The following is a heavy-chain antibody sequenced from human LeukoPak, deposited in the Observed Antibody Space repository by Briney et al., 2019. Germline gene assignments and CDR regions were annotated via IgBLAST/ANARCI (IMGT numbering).Heavy chain of an antibody. Sequence: PSETLSLTCAVYGGSFSGYYWSWIRQPPGKGLEWIGEINHSGSTNYNPSLKSRVTISVDTSKNQFSLKLSSVTAADTAVYYCARGLYSGTYSPFDYWGQGTLVTASS. CDR2: INHSGST. D-gene: IGHD1-26*01. CDR3: ARGLYSGTYSPFDY. V-gene: IGHV4-34*01. J-gene: IGHJ4*02. CDR1: GGSFSGYY.